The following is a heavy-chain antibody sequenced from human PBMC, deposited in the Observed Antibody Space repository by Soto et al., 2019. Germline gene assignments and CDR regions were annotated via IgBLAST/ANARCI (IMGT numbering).Heavy chain of an antibody. CDR2: INHSGST. CDR3: ASWGGYCRRDLLDY. V-gene: IGHV4-4*02. D-gene: IGHD2-21*02. CDR1: GGSISSSNW. Sequence: SENLSLTCAVSGGSISSSNWWSWVRQPPGKGLEWIGEINHSGSTNYNPSLKSRVTISVDTSKNQFSLKLSSVTAADTAVYYCASWGGYCRRDLLDYPGQRSLVIVSA. J-gene: IGHJ4*01.